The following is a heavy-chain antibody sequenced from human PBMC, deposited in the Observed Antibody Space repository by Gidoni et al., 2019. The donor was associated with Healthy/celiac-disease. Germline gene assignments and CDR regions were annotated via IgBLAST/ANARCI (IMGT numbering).Heavy chain of an antibody. CDR2: IWYDGSNK. CDR1: GFTFSSYG. V-gene: IGHV3-33*01. D-gene: IGHD3-16*01. J-gene: IGHJ6*02. Sequence: QVQLVESGGGVVQPGRSLRLSCAASGFTFSSYGMHWVRQAPGKGLEWVAVIWYDGSNKYYADSVKGRFTISRDNSKNTLYLQMNSLRAEDTAVYYCARDRALGGYYYYGMDVWGQGTTVTVSS. CDR3: ARDRALGGYYYYGMDV.